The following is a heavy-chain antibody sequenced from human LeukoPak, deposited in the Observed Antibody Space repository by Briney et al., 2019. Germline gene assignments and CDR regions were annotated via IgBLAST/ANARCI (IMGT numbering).Heavy chain of an antibody. CDR3: ARGGYGHNMDV. CDR1: GFTFSNYY. D-gene: IGHD3-10*01. J-gene: IGHJ6*03. Sequence: PGGSLRLSCVGSGFTFSNYYMYWVRQAPGKGPVWVSRIKNAGDDPIYADSAKGRFTISRDNAKNTVHLQMNSLRAEDTAVYYCARGGYGHNMDVWGEGTTVTVSS. CDR2: IKNAGDDP. V-gene: IGHV3-74*01.